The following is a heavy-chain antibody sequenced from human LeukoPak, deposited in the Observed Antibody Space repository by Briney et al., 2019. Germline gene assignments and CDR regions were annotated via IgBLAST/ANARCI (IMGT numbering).Heavy chain of an antibody. J-gene: IGHJ4*02. CDR3: ASRIATAGSVDY. D-gene: IGHD6-13*01. Sequence: GGSLRLSCAASGFTVSSNYMSWVRQAPGKGLGWVSGIYSSGSTYYADSVKGRFTISRDNSKNTLHLQMNTLRAEDTAVYYCASRIATAGSVDYWGQGTLVTVSS. V-gene: IGHV3-53*01. CDR1: GFTVSSNY. CDR2: IYSSGST.